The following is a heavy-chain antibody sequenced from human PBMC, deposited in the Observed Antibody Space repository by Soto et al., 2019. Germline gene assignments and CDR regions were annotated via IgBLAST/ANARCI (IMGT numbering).Heavy chain of an antibody. Sequence: SETLSLTCTVSGGSISSGGYYWSWIRQHPGKGLEWIGYIYYSGSTYYNPSLKSRVTISVDTSKNQFSLKLSSVAAADTAVYYCARAERDCSGGSCYRARVKFDPWGQRTLVTSPQ. J-gene: IGHJ5*02. D-gene: IGHD2-15*01. CDR1: GGSISSGGYY. CDR3: ARAERDCSGGSCYRARVKFDP. V-gene: IGHV4-31*03. CDR2: IYYSGST.